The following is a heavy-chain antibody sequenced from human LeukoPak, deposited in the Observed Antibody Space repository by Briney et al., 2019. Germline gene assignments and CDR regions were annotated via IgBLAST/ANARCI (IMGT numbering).Heavy chain of an antibody. J-gene: IGHJ4*02. V-gene: IGHV3-7*01. D-gene: IGHD2-2*01. CDR1: GFTFSSYW. CDR2: IKRDGSEK. CDR3: ARGSLVPAAPGIKPFDY. Sequence: GGSLRPSCAASGFTFSSYWMSWVRQAPGKGLEWVANIKRDGSEKYYVDSVKGRFTISRDNAKNSLYLQMNSLRAEDTAVYYCARGSLVPAAPGIKPFDYWGQGTLVTVSS.